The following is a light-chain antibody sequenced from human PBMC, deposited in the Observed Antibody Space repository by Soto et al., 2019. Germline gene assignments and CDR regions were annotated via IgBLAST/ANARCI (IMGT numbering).Light chain of an antibody. CDR2: GAS. V-gene: IGKV3D-15*01. CDR3: QQGYSYPKT. J-gene: IGKJ1*01. Sequence: VISQSPTTLSVSPGEGTTLSCRASQGIGDTLAWYQHKPGQTPRLLIHGASTMDPGIPDRFSGSRSGTDFTLTISRLQPEDFAVYYCQQGYSYPKTFGQGTKVDIK. CDR1: QGIGDT.